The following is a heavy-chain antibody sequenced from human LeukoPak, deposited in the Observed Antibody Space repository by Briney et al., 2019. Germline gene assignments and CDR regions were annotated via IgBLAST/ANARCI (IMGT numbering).Heavy chain of an antibody. CDR3: AKRYIANTGPIDY. CDR2: ISGSAQRT. V-gene: IGHV3-23*01. J-gene: IGHJ4*02. CDR1: GLTFSDYA. Sequence: GGSLRLSCAASGLTFSDYAMSWARQAPGQGLEWVSGISGSAQRTYYADSVKGRFTISGDNFKRTLYLEMNSLRAEDTAVYYCAKRYIANTGPIDYWGQGTLVTVSS. D-gene: IGHD1-1*01.